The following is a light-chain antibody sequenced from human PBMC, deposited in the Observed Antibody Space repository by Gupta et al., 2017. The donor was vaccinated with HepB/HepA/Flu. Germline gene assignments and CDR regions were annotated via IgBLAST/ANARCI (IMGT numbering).Light chain of an antibody. Sequence: EIVLTQSPGTLSLSPGERATLSCRASQSFTRGYLAWYQQKPGQAPRLLIYGASSRATGVPDRFSGSEYGTDFTLTISRREPEDFAVYYCQHYDDSIPLSFGGGTKVEMK. V-gene: IGKV3-20*01. CDR3: QHYDDSIPLS. J-gene: IGKJ4*01. CDR2: GAS. CDR1: QSFTRGY.